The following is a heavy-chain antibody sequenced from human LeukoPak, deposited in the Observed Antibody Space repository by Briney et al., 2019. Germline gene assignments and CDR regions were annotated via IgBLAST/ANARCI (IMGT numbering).Heavy chain of an antibody. CDR3: ARHYDSTAYSLDY. V-gene: IGHV3-7*01. Sequence: GGSLRVSCAASGFTFSSYWMTWVRQAPGKGLEWVANIKQDGSQKFYLDPVKGRFTISRDNAKESLFLQMNSLRAEDTAVYYCARHYDSTAYSLDYWGQGTLVTVSS. CDR1: GFTFSSYW. CDR2: IKQDGSQK. J-gene: IGHJ4*02. D-gene: IGHD3-22*01.